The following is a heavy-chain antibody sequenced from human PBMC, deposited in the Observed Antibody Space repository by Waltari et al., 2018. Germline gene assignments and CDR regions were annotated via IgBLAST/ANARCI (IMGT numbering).Heavy chain of an antibody. CDR3: LYDPSV. CDR1: GISFTDAW. Sequence: DVQLVESGGGLVKPGGSLRLSCSASGISFTDAWMNWVRQAPGRGLEWIGSIKDKDDGGTIDYAAPVKGRFTISRDDSKNMTYLQMNSLKPDDTGVYFCLYDPSVWGQGTLVTVSS. CDR2: IKDKDDGGTI. V-gene: IGHV3-15*07. D-gene: IGHD5-12*01. J-gene: IGHJ4*02.